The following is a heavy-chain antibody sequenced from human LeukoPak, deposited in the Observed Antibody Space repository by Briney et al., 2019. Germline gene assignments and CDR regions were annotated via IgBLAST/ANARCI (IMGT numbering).Heavy chain of an antibody. J-gene: IGHJ4*02. CDR3: AKEHYDSSGYYPGYFDY. CDR1: GFTFSSYG. V-gene: IGHV3-74*01. D-gene: IGHD3-22*01. CDR2: INSDGSGT. Sequence: GGSLRLSCAASGFTFSSYGMHWVRQAPGKGLAWVSRINSDGSGTTYADSVRGRFTISRDNAKNTLYLQMNSLRAEDTAVYYCAKEHYDSSGYYPGYFDYWGQGTLVTVSS.